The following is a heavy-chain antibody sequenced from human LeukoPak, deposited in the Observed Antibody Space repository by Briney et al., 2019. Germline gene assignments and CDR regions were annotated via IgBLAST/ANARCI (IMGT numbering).Heavy chain of an antibody. CDR2: IWYDGSNK. J-gene: IGHJ4*02. CDR3: VVGGYYFDY. V-gene: IGHV3-30*02. CDR1: GFTFSSYG. Sequence: GGSLRLSCAASGFTFSSYGMHWVRQAPGKGLEWVAVIWYDGSNKYYADSVKGRFTISRDNSKNTLYLQMNSLRAEGTAVYYVVVGGYYFDYWGQGTLVTVSS. D-gene: IGHD3-10*01.